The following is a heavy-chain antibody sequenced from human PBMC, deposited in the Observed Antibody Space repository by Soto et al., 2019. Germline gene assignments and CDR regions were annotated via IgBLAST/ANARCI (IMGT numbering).Heavy chain of an antibody. CDR3: ARDGQYRTDGFDI. Sequence: EAQLLECGGGSVQPGGSLRLSCAASGFTFSSHGMSWIRQAPGKGLEWISGLSRGGGSTYYVDSVKGRFTISRDNAKNTLDLIMKSLRVEDTALYYCARDGQYRTDGFDIWGQGTMVTVSS. D-gene: IGHD5-12*01. V-gene: IGHV3-23*01. CDR1: GFTFSSHG. J-gene: IGHJ3*02. CDR2: LSRGGGST.